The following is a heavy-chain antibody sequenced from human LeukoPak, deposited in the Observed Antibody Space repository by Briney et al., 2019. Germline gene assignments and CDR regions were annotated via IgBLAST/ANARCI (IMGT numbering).Heavy chain of an antibody. J-gene: IGHJ6*02. CDR2: IYYIGST. D-gene: IGHD3-16*01. V-gene: IGHV4-61*01. CDR3: ARRMRVEDDYHYEGVDV. CDR1: GYSISSGHY. Sequence: SETLSLTCTVSGYSISSGHYWSWIRQPPGKGLEWIGYIYYIGSTKYNPSLKSRVTLSIDTSKKQFSLKLSSVTAADTAVYYCARRMRVEDDYHYEGVDVWGQGTTVTVSS.